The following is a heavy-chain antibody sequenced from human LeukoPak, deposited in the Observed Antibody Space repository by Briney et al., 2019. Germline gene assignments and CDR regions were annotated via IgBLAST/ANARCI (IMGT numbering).Heavy chain of an antibody. CDR2: TYYRSKWYK. CDR3: ARTAIGGNYFDY. Sequence: SQTLSLTCAISGDILSSNTAAWQWPRHSRSGGREWLGRTYYRSKWYKDYAVSVKSRVTINPDTSKNQFSLQLNSVAPEDTAMYYCARTAIGGNYFDYWGQGTLVTVSS. D-gene: IGHD1-26*01. V-gene: IGHV6-1*01. J-gene: IGHJ4*02. CDR1: GDILSSNTAA.